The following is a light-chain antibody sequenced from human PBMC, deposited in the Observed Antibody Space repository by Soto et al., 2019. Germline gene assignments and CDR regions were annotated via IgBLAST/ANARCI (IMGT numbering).Light chain of an antibody. J-gene: IGLJ3*02. CDR2: DVS. V-gene: IGLV2-11*01. Sequence: QSALTQRRSVSGSPGQSVTISCTGSSSDVGGSNFVSWYQQHPVKAPKLVIYDVSKRPSGVPDRFSGSKSGNTASLTISGLQAEDEADYYCCSYAGNSLWVFGGGTKLTVL. CDR3: CSYAGNSLWV. CDR1: SSDVGGSNF.